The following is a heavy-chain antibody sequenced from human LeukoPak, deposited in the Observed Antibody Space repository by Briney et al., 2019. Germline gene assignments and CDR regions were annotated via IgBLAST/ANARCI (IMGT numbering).Heavy chain of an antibody. Sequence: PGGSLRLSCAASGFTFSNAWMSWVRQAPGKGLEWVGRIKSKTDGGTTDYAAPVKGRFTISRDNAKNSLYLQMNSLRAEDTAVYYCARDGGYSSGWYLDYWGQGTLVTVSS. CDR1: GFTFSNAW. CDR2: IKSKTDGGTT. J-gene: IGHJ4*02. CDR3: ARDGGYSSGWYLDY. D-gene: IGHD6-19*01. V-gene: IGHV3-15*01.